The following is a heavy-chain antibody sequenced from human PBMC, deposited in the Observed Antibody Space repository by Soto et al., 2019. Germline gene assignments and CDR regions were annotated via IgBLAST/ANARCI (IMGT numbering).Heavy chain of an antibody. CDR2: IYHSGYT. CDR1: GGSVSSGSYY. D-gene: IGHD6-25*01. V-gene: IGHV4-39*07. J-gene: IGHJ6*02. Sequence: SETLSLTCTVSGGSVSSGSYYWGWIRQSPGKGLEWIGIIYHSGYTYYNPSLKSRVTISVDTSKNQLSLNLTSVTAADTAVYYCARDLIAAGLGGMDVWGQGTTVTVSS. CDR3: ARDLIAAGLGGMDV.